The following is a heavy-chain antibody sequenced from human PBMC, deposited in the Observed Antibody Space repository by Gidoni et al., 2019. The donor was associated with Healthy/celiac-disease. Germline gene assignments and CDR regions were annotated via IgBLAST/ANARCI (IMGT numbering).Heavy chain of an antibody. J-gene: IGHJ4*02. CDR2: IIPIFGTA. CDR1: GVTFISSA. V-gene: IGHV1-69*06. CDR3: ARGGTKFDIVVVPAAMDY. Sequence: QVQLVQSGAEVQKPGSSVKVSFNASGVTFISSAISLVRQAPGQGLECMGGIIPIFGTANYAQKFQGRVTITADKSTSTAYMELSSLRSEDTAVYYCARGGTKFDIVVVPAAMDYWGQGTLVTVSS. D-gene: IGHD2-2*01.